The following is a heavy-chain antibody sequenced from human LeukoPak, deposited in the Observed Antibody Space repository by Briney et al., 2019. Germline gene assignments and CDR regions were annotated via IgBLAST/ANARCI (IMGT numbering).Heavy chain of an antibody. D-gene: IGHD3-9*01. J-gene: IGHJ4*02. CDR2: ISSSSSYI. V-gene: IGHV3-21*01. Sequence: GGSLRLSCAASGFTFNNYNMNWVRQAPGKGLEWVSSISSSSSYIYYADSVKGRFTISRDNAKNSLSLQMNGLRAEDTAVYYYARDDILTGGDYWGQGTLVTVSS. CDR3: ARDDILTGGDY. CDR1: GFTFNNYN.